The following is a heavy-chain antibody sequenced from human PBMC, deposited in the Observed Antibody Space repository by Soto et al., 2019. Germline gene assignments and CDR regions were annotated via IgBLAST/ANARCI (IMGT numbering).Heavy chain of an antibody. CDR3: AKTPLLGFGELLTNFDY. J-gene: IGHJ4*02. CDR2: ISGSGGST. V-gene: IGHV3-23*01. CDR1: VFTFSSYA. D-gene: IGHD3-10*01. Sequence: GGSLRLSCAASVFTFSSYAMSWVRQAPGKGLEWVSAISGSGGSTYYADSVKGRFTISRDNSKNTLYLQMNSLRAEDTAVYYCAKTPLLGFGELLTNFDYWGQGTLVTVSS.